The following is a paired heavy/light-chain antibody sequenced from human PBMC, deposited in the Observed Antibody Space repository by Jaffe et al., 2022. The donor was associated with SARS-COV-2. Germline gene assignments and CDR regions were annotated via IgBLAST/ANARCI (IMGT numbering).Heavy chain of an antibody. CDR1: GLTFSKAW. V-gene: IGHV3-15*01. CDR2: ITNFSYGGVT. Sequence: EVQLVESGGGLVKPGGSLRLSCAASGLTFSKAWMSWVRQAPGKGLEWVGRITNFSYGGVTEYAAPVKGRFTISRDDSESTLYLQMNSLKTEDTAVYYCTTDHLPDNMGHRWGIDYWGQGTLVTVAS. J-gene: IGHJ4*02. D-gene: IGHD3-16*01. CDR3: TTDHLPDNMGHRWGIDY.
Light chain of an antibody. CDR2: LGS. Sequence: DIVMTQSPLSLPVTPGEPASISCRSSQSLLHSHGYNFLDWYLQRPGQSPQLLIYLGSNRASGVPDRFSGSGSGTDFTLKISRVEAEDVGVYYCMQALQTPRTFGQGTKVEIK. V-gene: IGKV2-28*01. CDR1: QSLLHSHGYNF. J-gene: IGKJ1*01. CDR3: MQALQTPRT.